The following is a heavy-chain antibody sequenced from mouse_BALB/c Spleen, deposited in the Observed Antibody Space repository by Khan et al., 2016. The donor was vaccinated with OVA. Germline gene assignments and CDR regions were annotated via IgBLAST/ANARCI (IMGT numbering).Heavy chain of an antibody. J-gene: IGHJ3*01. CDR1: DFNIKDYY. V-gene: IGHV14-1*02. CDR3: ASSGYSAWFAY. Sequence: VQLQQSGAELVRPGALVKLSCKASDFNIKDYYMHWVKQRPEQGLEWIGWIDPENGETVYVPKFQGKAIMTEDTSSNTAYLQLSSLTSEDTAVYYCASSGYSAWFAYWGQGTLVTVSA. CDR2: IDPENGET.